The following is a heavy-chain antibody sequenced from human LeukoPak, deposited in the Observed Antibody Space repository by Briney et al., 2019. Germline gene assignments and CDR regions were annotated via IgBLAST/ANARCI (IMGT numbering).Heavy chain of an antibody. CDR1: GDSISGFY. D-gene: IGHD1-26*01. Sequence: SETLSLTCTVSGDSISGFYWNWIRQSPEKGLEWIGYRHYTGSTNYNPSLKSRVSVTVDTSKNEFSLKLSSVTAADTAVYYCARHQWVPAFDVWGHGTMVTVSS. V-gene: IGHV4-59*08. J-gene: IGHJ3*01. CDR3: ARHQWVPAFDV. CDR2: RHYTGST.